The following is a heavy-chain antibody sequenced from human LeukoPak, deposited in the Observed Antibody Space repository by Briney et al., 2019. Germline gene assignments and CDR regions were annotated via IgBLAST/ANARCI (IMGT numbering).Heavy chain of an antibody. CDR2: INPNSGGT. CDR1: GYTFTGYY. V-gene: IGHV1-2*06. Sequence: ASVTVSCTASGYTFTGYYMHWVRQAPGQGLEWMGRINPNSGGTNYAQKFQGRVTMTRDTSTSAVYMELSSLRSEDTAVYYCARDMCSYTTYFDYWGQGTLVTVSS. CDR3: ARDMCSYTTYFDY. J-gene: IGHJ4*02. D-gene: IGHD2-2*02.